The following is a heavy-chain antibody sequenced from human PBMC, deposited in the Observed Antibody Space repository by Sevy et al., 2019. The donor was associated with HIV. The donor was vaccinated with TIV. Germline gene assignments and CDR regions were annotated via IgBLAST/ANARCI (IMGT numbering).Heavy chain of an antibody. D-gene: IGHD1-1*01. J-gene: IGHJ5*01. CDR3: ARDAARVIVPTAGFDS. Sequence: GGSLRLSCAASELTPSTYGMHWVRQAPGKGLEWEAAIWYDGRTERYADSVQGRFTISRDNSKKTLHLQMNSLRAEDTALYYCARDAARVIVPTAGFDSWGQGTLVTVSS. CDR2: IWYDGRTE. V-gene: IGHV3-33*01. CDR1: ELTPSTYG.